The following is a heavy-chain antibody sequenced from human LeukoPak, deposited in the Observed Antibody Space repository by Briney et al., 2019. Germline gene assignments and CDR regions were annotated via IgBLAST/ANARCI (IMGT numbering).Heavy chain of an antibody. Sequence: SETLSLTCAVYGGSFSGYYWSWIRQPPGKGVEWIGEINHSGSTAYNPSLKSRVTIPVDTSKNQFSLKLSSVTAADTAVYYCASATGDGDEYWGQGTLVTVSS. D-gene: IGHD7-27*01. CDR3: ASATGDGDEY. J-gene: IGHJ4*02. V-gene: IGHV4-34*01. CDR2: INHSGST. CDR1: GGSFSGYY.